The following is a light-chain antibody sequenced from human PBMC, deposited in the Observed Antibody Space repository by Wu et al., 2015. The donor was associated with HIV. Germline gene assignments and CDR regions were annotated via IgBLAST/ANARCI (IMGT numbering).Light chain of an antibody. CDR2: GAS. Sequence: EIVLTQSPGTLSLSPGERATLSCRASQSVSSSYLAWYQQKPGQAPRLLIYGASSRATGIPDRFSGSGSGTDFTLTISRLEPEDFAVYYCQQYGSSPVSFGQGTKLEIK. CDR1: QSVSSSY. CDR3: QQYGSSPVS. J-gene: IGKJ2*03. V-gene: IGKV3-20*01.